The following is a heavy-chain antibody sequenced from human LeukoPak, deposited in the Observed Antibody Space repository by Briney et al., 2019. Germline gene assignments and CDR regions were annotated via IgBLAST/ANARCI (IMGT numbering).Heavy chain of an antibody. V-gene: IGHV3-30*04. CDR2: ISYDGRKA. Sequence: PGRSLRLSCAASGFTFSSYAMHWVRQTPGKGLEWVAVISYDGRKAYYAVSVMGRFTISRDNSKNTLYLQMNSLRAEDTAVYYCARDWYDFWSGYYLPQHPYGMDVWGQGTTVTVSS. J-gene: IGHJ6*02. CDR3: ARDWYDFWSGYYLPQHPYGMDV. D-gene: IGHD3-3*01. CDR1: GFTFSSYA.